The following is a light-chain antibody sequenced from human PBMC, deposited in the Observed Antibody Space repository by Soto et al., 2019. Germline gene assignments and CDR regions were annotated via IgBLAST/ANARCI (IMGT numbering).Light chain of an antibody. Sequence: DIQMTQSPSTLSASVGDRVTITCRASQTISSWLAWYQQKPGKAPKLLIYKASTLKSGVPSRFSGSGSGTEFTLTISSLQPEDFASYYCQQTDSFPFTFGGGTKVDIK. CDR3: QQTDSFPFT. V-gene: IGKV1-5*03. CDR2: KAS. J-gene: IGKJ4*01. CDR1: QTISSW.